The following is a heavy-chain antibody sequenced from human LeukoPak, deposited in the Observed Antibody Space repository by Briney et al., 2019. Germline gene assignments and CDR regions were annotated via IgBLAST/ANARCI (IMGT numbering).Heavy chain of an antibody. Sequence: GGSLRPSCAASGLTFSTYAMSWVRQAPGKGLEWVSSISASGGTTNYADSVKGRFTISRDNSKNTLYLQMNSLRVEDKAVYYCAKLIGDESFWGQGTLVTVSS. CDR3: AKLIGDESF. D-gene: IGHD7-27*01. J-gene: IGHJ4*02. CDR2: ISASGGTT. CDR1: GLTFSTYA. V-gene: IGHV3-23*01.